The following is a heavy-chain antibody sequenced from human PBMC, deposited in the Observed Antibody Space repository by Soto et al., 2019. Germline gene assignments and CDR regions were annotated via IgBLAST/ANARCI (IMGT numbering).Heavy chain of an antibody. Sequence: SETLSLTCTVSGGSVSSGSYYWSWIRQPPGKGLEWIGYIYYSGSTNYNPSLKSRVTISVDTSKNQFSLKLSSVTAADTAVYYCALGGDYYYYYMDVWGKGTTVTVSS. CDR2: IYYSGST. V-gene: IGHV4-61*01. CDR3: ALGGDYYYYYMDV. CDR1: GGSVSSGSYY. J-gene: IGHJ6*03.